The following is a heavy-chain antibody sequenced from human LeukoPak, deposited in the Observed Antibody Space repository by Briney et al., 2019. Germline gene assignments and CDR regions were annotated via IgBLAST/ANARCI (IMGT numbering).Heavy chain of an antibody. J-gene: IGHJ5*02. CDR2: IIPIFGTA. V-gene: IGHV1-69*05. D-gene: IGHD3-22*01. CDR3: AREAVLIRYYYDSSGYVGFWFDP. Sequence: SVKVSCKASGGTFSSYAISWVRQAPGQGLEWMGRIIPIFGTANCAQKFQGRVTITTDESTSTAYMELSSLRSEDTAVYYCAREAVLIRYYYDSSGYVGFWFDPWGQGTLVTVSS. CDR1: GGTFSSYA.